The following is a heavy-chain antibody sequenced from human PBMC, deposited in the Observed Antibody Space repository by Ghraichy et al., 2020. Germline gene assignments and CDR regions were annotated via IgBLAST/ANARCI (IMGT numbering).Heavy chain of an antibody. D-gene: IGHD4-17*01. CDR3: AREGRAVTRYYFDY. J-gene: IGHJ4*02. V-gene: IGHV1-3*01. CDR2: INAGNGNT. Sequence: ASVKVSCKASGYTFTSYAMHWVRQAPGQRLEWMGWINAGNGNTKYSQKFQGRVTITRDTSASTAYMELSSLRSEDTAVYYCAREGRAVTRYYFDYWGQGTLVTVSS. CDR1: GYTFTSYA.